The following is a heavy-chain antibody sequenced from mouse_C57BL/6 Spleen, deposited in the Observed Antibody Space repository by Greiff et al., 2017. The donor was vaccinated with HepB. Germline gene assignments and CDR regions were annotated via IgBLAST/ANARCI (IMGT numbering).Heavy chain of an antibody. D-gene: IGHD2-3*01. J-gene: IGHJ2*01. CDR2: IDPSDSYT. Sequence: QVQLQQPGAELVMPGASVKLSCKASGYTFTSYWMHWVKQRPGQGLEWIGEIDPSDSYTNYNQKFKGKSTLTVDKSSSTAYMQLSSLTSEDSAVYYCARSDGYYEDYWGQGTTLTVSS. CDR1: GYTFTSYW. V-gene: IGHV1-69*01. CDR3: ARSDGYYEDY.